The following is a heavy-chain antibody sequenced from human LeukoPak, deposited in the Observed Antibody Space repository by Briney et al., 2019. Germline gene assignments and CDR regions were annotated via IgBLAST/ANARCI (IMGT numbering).Heavy chain of an antibody. CDR2: MNPNSGNT. CDR1: GYTFTSYD. J-gene: IGHJ6*03. D-gene: IGHD2-15*01. Sequence: ASVKVSCKASGYTFTSYDINWVRQATGQGLEWMGWMNPNSGNTGYAQKFQGRVTMTRDTSISTAYMELSRLRSDDTAVYYCARDGGYCSGGSCLPEDYYYYYMDVWGKGTTVTISS. V-gene: IGHV1-8*02. CDR3: ARDGGYCSGGSCLPEDYYYYYMDV.